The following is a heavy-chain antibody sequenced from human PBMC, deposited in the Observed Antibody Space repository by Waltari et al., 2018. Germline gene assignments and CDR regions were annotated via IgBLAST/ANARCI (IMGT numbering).Heavy chain of an antibody. J-gene: IGHJ5*01. CDR1: GFTFSTYA. Sequence: EVQLLESGGGLVQPGGSLRLSCAASGFTFSTYAMSWVRQAPGKGLEWVSSITERGDDRGYGDSVKGRFTISRDNSKNIVYLQMNGLRVEDTAIYYCANRHWLESWGQGTLVTVSS. CDR3: ANRHWLES. CDR2: ITERGDDR. V-gene: IGHV3-23*01.